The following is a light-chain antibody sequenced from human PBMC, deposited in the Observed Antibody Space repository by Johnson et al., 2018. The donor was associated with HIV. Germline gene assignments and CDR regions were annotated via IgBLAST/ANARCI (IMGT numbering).Light chain of an antibody. Sequence: QSVLTQPPSVSAAPGQKVTISCSGSSSNIGNNYVSWYQQLPGTAPKLLTSENNKRPSGIPDRFSGSKSGTSATLGITGLQTGDEADYYCGTWDSSLSAGCVFGTGTKFTVL. CDR3: GTWDSSLSAGCV. CDR2: ENN. CDR1: SSNIGNNY. J-gene: IGLJ1*01. V-gene: IGLV1-51*02.